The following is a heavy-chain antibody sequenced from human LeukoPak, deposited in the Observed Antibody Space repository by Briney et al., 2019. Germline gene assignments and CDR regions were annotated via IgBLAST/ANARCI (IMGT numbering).Heavy chain of an antibody. V-gene: IGHV4-31*03. CDR3: ARGNEGYSRGWLHY. D-gene: IGHD6-19*01. CDR2: IYYSGST. J-gene: IGHJ4*02. Sequence: PSDTLSLTCTVSGGSISSGGDCWSWLRQHPGKGLGWFGYIYYSGSTYYNPSLKSRVTISVDTSKNQFSLKLSTVTAADTAVYYCARGNEGYSRGWLHYWGQGTLVTVSS. CDR1: GGSISSGGDC.